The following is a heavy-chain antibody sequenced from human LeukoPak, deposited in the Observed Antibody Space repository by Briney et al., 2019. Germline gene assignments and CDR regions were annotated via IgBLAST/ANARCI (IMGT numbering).Heavy chain of an antibody. CDR1: GFTFSSYA. CDR2: ISGSGGST. D-gene: IGHD3-10*01. CDR3: AKDRSYYGSGSRAIDY. J-gene: IGHJ4*02. Sequence: PGGSLRLSCAASGFTFSSYAMSWVRQAPGKGQEWVSAISGSGGSTYYADSVKGRFTISRDNSKNTLYLQMNSLRAEDTAVYYCAKDRSYYGSGSRAIDYWGQGTLVTVSS. V-gene: IGHV3-23*01.